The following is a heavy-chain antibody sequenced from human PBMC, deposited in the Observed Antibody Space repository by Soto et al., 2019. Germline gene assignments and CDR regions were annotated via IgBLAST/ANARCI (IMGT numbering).Heavy chain of an antibody. Sequence: SETLSLTCTVSGGPISSSSYYWGWIRQPPGKGLEWIGSIYYSGSTYYNPSLKSRVTISVDTSKNQFSLKLSSVTAADTAVYYCARKGIAAANYYYYGMDVWGQGTTVTVSS. CDR1: GGPISSSSYY. V-gene: IGHV4-39*01. CDR2: IYYSGST. J-gene: IGHJ6*02. CDR3: ARKGIAAANYYYYGMDV. D-gene: IGHD6-13*01.